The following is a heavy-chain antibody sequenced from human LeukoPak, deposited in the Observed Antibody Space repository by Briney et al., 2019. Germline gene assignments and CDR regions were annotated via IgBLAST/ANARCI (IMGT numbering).Heavy chain of an antibody. D-gene: IGHD4/OR15-4a*01. CDR2: IYSDNT. J-gene: IGHJ4*02. CDR3: ARRAGAYSRPYDY. V-gene: IGHV3-53*01. CDR1: GFTFSNYW. Sequence: GGSLRLSCAASGFTFSNYWMSWVRQAPGKGLEWVSFIYSDNTHYSDSVKGRFTISRDNSKNTLYLQMNSLRAEDTAVYYCARRAGAYSRPYDYWGQGTLVTVSS.